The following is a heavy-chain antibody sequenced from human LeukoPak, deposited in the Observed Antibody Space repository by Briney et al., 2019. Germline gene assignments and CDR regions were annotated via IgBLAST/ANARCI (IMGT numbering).Heavy chain of an antibody. Sequence: ASVKVSCKASGYTFPSYFMHWVRQAPGQGLEWMEIINPTGGSTTYAQKFQGRVTMTRDTSTSTVYMELSSLRSDDTAVYYCARTAARRFDYWGQGTLVTVSS. J-gene: IGHJ4*02. CDR2: INPTGGST. CDR1: GYTFPSYF. V-gene: IGHV1-46*01. D-gene: IGHD6-6*01. CDR3: ARTAARRFDY.